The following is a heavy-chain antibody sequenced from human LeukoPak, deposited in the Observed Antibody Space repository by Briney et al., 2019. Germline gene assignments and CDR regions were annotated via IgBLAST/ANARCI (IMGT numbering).Heavy chain of an antibody. J-gene: IGHJ5*02. D-gene: IGHD3-10*01. CDR2: ISSRGSTI. V-gene: IGHV3-48*03. CDR3: ARDYYGSGSYGP. CDR1: GFTFSSYE. Sequence: GGSLSLSCAASGFTFSSYEMNWVRQAPGKGLEWVSYISSRGSTIYYAESVKGRFTGSRDNAKNSLYLQMSSLRAEDTAVYYCARDYYGSGSYGPWGQGTLVTVSS.